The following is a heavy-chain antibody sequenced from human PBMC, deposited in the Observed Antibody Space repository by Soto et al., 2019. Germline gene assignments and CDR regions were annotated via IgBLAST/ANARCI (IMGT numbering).Heavy chain of an antibody. D-gene: IGHD2-2*01. J-gene: IGHJ5*02. CDR3: ASDCSSTSCYAYP. CDR2: IIPILGIA. CDR1: GGTFSSYT. Sequence: QVQLLQSGAEVKKPGSSVKVSCKASGGTFSSYTISWVRQAPGQGLEWMGRIIPILGIANYAQKFQGRVTITADKSTSTAYMELSSLTSEDTAVYYCASDCSSTSCYAYPWGQGTLVTVSS. V-gene: IGHV1-69*02.